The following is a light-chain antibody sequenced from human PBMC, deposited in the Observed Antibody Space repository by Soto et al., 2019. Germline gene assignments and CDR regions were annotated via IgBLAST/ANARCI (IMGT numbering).Light chain of an antibody. CDR2: EVS. Sequence: QSVLTQPASVSGSPGQSITISCTGTNSDIGDYNYVSWYQQHPGKAPQLMIYEVSNRPSGVSYRFSGSKSGNTASLTISGLQAEDEADYYCSSYTSTNNLVLFGGGTKLTVL. V-gene: IGLV2-14*01. CDR1: NSDIGDYNY. J-gene: IGLJ2*01. CDR3: SSYTSTNNLVL.